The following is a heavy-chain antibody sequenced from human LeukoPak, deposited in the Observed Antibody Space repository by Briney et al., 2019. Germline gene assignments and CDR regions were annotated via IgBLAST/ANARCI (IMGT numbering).Heavy chain of an antibody. Sequence: TSETLSLACTVSGGSISTSNYYWGWLRQPPGKGLEWIGNIFYSGSTYYSPSLKSRVTISLDTSRNQFSLKLNSVTAADTAVYYCARAWRDSSGYYHDAFDIWGQGTMVTVSS. V-gene: IGHV4-39*07. J-gene: IGHJ3*02. CDR3: ARAWRDSSGYYHDAFDI. D-gene: IGHD3-22*01. CDR1: GGSISTSNYY. CDR2: IFYSGST.